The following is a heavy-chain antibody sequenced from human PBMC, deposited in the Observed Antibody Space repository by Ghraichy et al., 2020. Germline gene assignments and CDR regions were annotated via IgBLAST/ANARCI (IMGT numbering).Heavy chain of an antibody. J-gene: IGHJ6*02. CDR1: GGSISTYY. CDR3: ARHLYYYGSESLWKRELSPKYGMDV. CDR2: IHYSGTT. V-gene: IGHV4-59*08. Sequence: SETLSLTCTVSGGSISTYYWSWIRQPPGKGLEWIGYIHYSGTTNYNPSLKSRVTISVDTSKNQFSLKLSSVTAADTAMYYCARHLYYYGSESLWKRELSPKYGMDVWGQGTTVTVSS. D-gene: IGHD3-10*01.